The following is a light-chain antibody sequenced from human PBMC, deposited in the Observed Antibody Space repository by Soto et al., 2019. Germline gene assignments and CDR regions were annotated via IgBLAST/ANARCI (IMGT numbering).Light chain of an antibody. CDR3: CSYAGSATPNV. Sequence: QSALTQPASVSGSPGQSITISCTGTSSDVGSYNLVSWYQQYPGKAPKLMICEDNKRPSGVSNRFSGSKSGNTASLTISGLQAEDEADYYCCSYAGSATPNVFGTGTKVTVL. V-gene: IGLV2-23*01. J-gene: IGLJ1*01. CDR1: SSDVGSYNL. CDR2: EDN.